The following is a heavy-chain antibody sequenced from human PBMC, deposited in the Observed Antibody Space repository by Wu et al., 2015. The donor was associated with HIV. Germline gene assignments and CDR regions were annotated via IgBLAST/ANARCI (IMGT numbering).Heavy chain of an antibody. D-gene: IGHD6-19*01. CDR3: SNSRGGYEWLDDKVYYYYMDV. J-gene: IGHJ6*03. Sequence: QDQLAQSGAEVKKPGASVKVSCMVSEYSLTELSIHWVRQAPGKGLEWMGGFAPEEGEKISAQKFQGRVTMTEDTSTNTAYLELSSLRSEDTAVYYXSNSRGGYEWLDDKVYYYYMDVVGPRVPRSPSP. V-gene: IGHV1-24*01. CDR1: EYSLTELS. CDR2: FAPEEGEK.